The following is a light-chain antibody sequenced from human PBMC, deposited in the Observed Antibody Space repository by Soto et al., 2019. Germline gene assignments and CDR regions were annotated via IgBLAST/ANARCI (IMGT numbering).Light chain of an antibody. CDR1: QSVSRTY. V-gene: IGKV3-20*01. CDR3: QHYNSYSEA. CDR2: ATS. Sequence: EIVLTQSPGTLSLSPGERATLSCRASQSVSRTYLAWYQQKPVQAPRLLIYATSSRATGIPDRFSGSGSETDFTLTISSLQPDDFATYYCQHYNSYSEAFGQGTKVDIK. J-gene: IGKJ1*01.